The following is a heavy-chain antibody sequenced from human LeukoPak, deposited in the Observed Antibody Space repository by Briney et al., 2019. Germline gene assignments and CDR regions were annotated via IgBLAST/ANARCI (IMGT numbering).Heavy chain of an antibody. D-gene: IGHD4-17*01. Sequence: PSETLSLTCTVSGGSISSGDYYWSWIRQPPGKGLEWIGYIYYSGSTYYNPSLQGRVIISVDTSKNQFSLKLTSVTAADTVVYYCARALYSMTTVTTEYWFDYWGQGTLVTVSS. V-gene: IGHV4-30-4*01. J-gene: IGHJ4*02. CDR2: IYYSGST. CDR1: GGSISSGDYY. CDR3: ARALYSMTTVTTEYWFDY.